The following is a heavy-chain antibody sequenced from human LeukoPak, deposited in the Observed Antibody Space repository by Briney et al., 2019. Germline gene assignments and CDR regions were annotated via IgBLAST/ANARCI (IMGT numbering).Heavy chain of an antibody. CDR2: ISWNSGSI. V-gene: IGHV3-9*03. CDR3: AKGTTPMVLGGGYLDY. J-gene: IGHJ4*02. D-gene: IGHD3-10*01. Sequence: GGSLRLSCAASGFTFDDYAMHWVRQAPGEGLEWVSGISWNSGSIGYADSVKGRFTISRDNAKNSLYLQMNSLRAEDMALYYCAKGTTPMVLGGGYLDYWGQGTLVTVSS. CDR1: GFTFDDYA.